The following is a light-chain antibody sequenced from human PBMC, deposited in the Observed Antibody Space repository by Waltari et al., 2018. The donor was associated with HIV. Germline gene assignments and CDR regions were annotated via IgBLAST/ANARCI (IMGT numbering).Light chain of an antibody. CDR2: AGT. CDR3: QQSYRRPPT. Sequence: DIQLTQSTSSLSASVGDRVTITCRASHNINTYLHWYQQKPGKAPTLLVYAGTILQSGVPSRFDGGGAGTDFTLTISSLQPDDFATYLCQQSYRRPPTFGGGTRVEFK. J-gene: IGKJ4*01. CDR1: HNINTY. V-gene: IGKV1-39*01.